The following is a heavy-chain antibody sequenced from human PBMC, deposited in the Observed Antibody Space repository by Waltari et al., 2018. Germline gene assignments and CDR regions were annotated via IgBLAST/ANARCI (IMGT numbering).Heavy chain of an antibody. CDR2: IKQDGSEK. CDR3: AREAFSAMIVVAGVDAFDI. D-gene: IGHD3-22*01. V-gene: IGHV3-7*01. J-gene: IGHJ3*02. CDR1: GFTFSSYW. Sequence: EVQLVESGGGLVQPGGSLRLSCAASGFTFSSYWMSWVRQAPGKGLEWVANIKQDGSEKYYVDSVKGRFTISRDNAKNSLYLQMNSLRAEDTAVYYCAREAFSAMIVVAGVDAFDIWGQGTMVTVSS.